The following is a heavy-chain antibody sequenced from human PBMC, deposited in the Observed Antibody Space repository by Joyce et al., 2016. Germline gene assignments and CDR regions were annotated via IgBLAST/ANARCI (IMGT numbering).Heavy chain of an antibody. CDR3: ARGFGTDF. Sequence: EVQLVESGGGLAQPGGCLGLSCAASGFFIRSHLMAWVRQAPGKGLEWVANIKQDGSEKYYLDSVKGRFTISRDNAKNSLYLQMDSLRVEDTAVYYCARGFGTDFWGQGTLVTVSS. CDR1: GFFIRSHL. CDR2: IKQDGSEK. D-gene: IGHD3-16*01. J-gene: IGHJ4*02. V-gene: IGHV3-7*01.